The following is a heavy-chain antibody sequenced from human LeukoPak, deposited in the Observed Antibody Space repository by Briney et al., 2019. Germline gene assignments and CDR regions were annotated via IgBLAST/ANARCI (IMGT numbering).Heavy chain of an antibody. Sequence: GGSLRLSCAASGFTFSAFWMSWVRQAPGKGLGWVANIKQDGSVKYYVDSVKGRFTVSRDNAKNSLYLQTNSLRAEDTAVYYCARDFDTYGDYALDAFDIWGQGTMVTVSS. CDR2: IKQDGSVK. D-gene: IGHD4-17*01. J-gene: IGHJ3*02. V-gene: IGHV3-7*01. CDR3: ARDFDTYGDYALDAFDI. CDR1: GFTFSAFW.